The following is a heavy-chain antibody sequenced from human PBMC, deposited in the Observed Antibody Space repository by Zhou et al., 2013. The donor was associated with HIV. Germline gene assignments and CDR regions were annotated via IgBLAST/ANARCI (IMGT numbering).Heavy chain of an antibody. CDR2: INPNSGGT. V-gene: IGHV1-2*02. D-gene: IGHD2-2*01. CDR1: GYSFSSHY. Sequence: QVQLMQSGAEVKKPGASVKVSCKASGYSFSSHYIFWVRQAPGEGLEWMGWINPNSGGTEYAQKFQGRVTMTRDTSISTAYMELTRLTSDDTAVYYCARDALFCSSHTCYYYYYYMDVWGVGTTVTVSS. CDR3: ARDALFCSSHTCYYYYYYMDV. J-gene: IGHJ6*03.